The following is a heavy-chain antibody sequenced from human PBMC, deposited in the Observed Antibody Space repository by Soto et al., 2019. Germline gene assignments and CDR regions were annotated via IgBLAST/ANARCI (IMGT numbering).Heavy chain of an antibody. CDR3: ARIPHSSSWYRLAFDI. CDR1: GYSFTSYW. V-gene: IGHV5-51*01. Sequence: GESLKSSGKGSGYSFTSYWIGWVRQMPGKGLEWMGIIYPGDSDTRYSPSFQGQVTISADKSISTAYLQWSSLKASDTAMYYCARIPHSSSWYRLAFDIWGQGTMVTVS. CDR2: IYPGDSDT. D-gene: IGHD6-13*01. J-gene: IGHJ3*02.